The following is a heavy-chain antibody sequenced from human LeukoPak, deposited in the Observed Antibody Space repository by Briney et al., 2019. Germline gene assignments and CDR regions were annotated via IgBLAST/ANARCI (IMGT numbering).Heavy chain of an antibody. D-gene: IGHD6-25*01. CDR3: ARHTFAGYSSGWENWFDP. V-gene: IGHV5-51*01. Sequence: GESLKISCKGFGYSFRDYWIGWVRQMPGKGLEWMGIIYPGDSDTRYSPSFQGQVTISADKSISTAYLQWSSLKASDTAMYYCARHTFAGYSSGWENWFDPWGQGTLVTVSS. CDR1: GYSFRDYW. CDR2: IYPGDSDT. J-gene: IGHJ5*02.